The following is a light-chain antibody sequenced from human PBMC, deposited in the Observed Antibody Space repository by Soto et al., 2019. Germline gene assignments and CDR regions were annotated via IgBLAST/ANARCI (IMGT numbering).Light chain of an antibody. CDR2: KAS. CDR3: QQYNSLSHT. CDR1: QSISNW. V-gene: IGKV1-5*03. Sequence: DIQMTQSPSTQSASVGDTVTITGRASQSISNWLAWYQQKPGKAPKVLIYKASNLESGVPSRFSGSGSGTEFTLTISSLQPDDFATYYCQQYNSLSHTFGQGTKLEIK. J-gene: IGKJ2*01.